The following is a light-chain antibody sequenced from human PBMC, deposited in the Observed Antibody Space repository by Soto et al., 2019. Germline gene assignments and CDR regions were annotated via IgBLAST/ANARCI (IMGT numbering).Light chain of an antibody. CDR3: QQSYSTHRT. J-gene: IGKJ2*02. V-gene: IGKV1-39*01. CDR1: QSISSY. CDR2: AAS. Sequence: DIQMTQSPSSLSASVGDRVTITCRASQSISSYLNWYQQKPGKAPKLLIYAASSLQSGVPSRFSGSGSGTDFTLTIRSLQTEDFATYYCQQSYSTHRTFGQGNKLEIK.